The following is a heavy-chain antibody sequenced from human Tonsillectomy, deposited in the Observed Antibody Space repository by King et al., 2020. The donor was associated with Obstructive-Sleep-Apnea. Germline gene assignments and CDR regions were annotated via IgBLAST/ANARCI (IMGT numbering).Heavy chain of an antibody. J-gene: IGHJ4*02. CDR3: ARDSSIFYYFDY. D-gene: IGHD6-6*01. Sequence: VQLQESGPGLVKPSETLSLTCTVSGGSISSYYWSWIRQPPGKGLEWIGYISYSGSTNYNPSLKSPVTISVDTSKNQFSLKLSSVTAADTAVYYCARDSSIFYYFDYWGQGTLVTVSS. CDR1: GGSISSYY. CDR2: ISYSGST. V-gene: IGHV4-59*01.